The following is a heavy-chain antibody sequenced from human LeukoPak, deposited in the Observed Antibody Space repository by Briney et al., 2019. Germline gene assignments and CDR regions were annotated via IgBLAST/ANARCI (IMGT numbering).Heavy chain of an antibody. D-gene: IGHD4-11*01. Sequence: ASVKVSCKVSGYTFTDYCMHWVHQAPGKGLEWMGLVDPEDGETIYAEKFQGRVTITADTSTDTAYMELSSLRSEDTAVYYCATATTVTGPLDAFDIWGQGTMVTVSS. V-gene: IGHV1-69-2*01. CDR1: GYTFTDYC. CDR3: ATATTVTGPLDAFDI. CDR2: VDPEDGET. J-gene: IGHJ3*02.